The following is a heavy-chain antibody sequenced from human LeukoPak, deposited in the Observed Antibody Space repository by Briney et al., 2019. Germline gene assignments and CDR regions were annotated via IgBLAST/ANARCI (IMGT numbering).Heavy chain of an antibody. D-gene: IGHD2-21*02. J-gene: IGHJ3*02. V-gene: IGHV4-59*08. CDR1: GGSISSYF. CDR2: IYYSGST. Sequence: SETLSLTCTVSGGSISSYFWSWIRQPPGKGLEWIGYIYYSGSTNYNPSLKSRVTISVDTSKNQFSLKLSSVTAADTAVYYCAGTIYCGGDCYPNGAFDIWGQGTMVTVSS. CDR3: AGTIYCGGDCYPNGAFDI.